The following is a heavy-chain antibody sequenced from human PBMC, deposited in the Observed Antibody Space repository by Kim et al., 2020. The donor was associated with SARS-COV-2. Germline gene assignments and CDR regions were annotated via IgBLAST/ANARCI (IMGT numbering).Heavy chain of an antibody. D-gene: IGHD3-16*02. CDR2: ISYNGSNK. CDR3: ARDRMITFGGVIVSDGMNV. CDR1: GFTFSSYA. Sequence: GGSLRLSCAASGFTFSSYAMHWVRQAPGKGLEWVAIISYNGSNKYYADSVKGRFTISRDSSKNTLYLQMNSLRAEDTAVYYCARDRMITFGGVIVSDGMNVWGQGTTVTVSS. J-gene: IGHJ6*02. V-gene: IGHV3-30*04.